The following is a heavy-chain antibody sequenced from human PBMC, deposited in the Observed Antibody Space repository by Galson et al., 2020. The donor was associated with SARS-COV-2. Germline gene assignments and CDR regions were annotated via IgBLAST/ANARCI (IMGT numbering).Heavy chain of an antibody. CDR1: GFTFSSYA. J-gene: IGHJ4*02. D-gene: IGHD3-22*01. V-gene: IGHV3-30-3*01. CDR2: ISYDGSNK. CDR3: ARAALLTTYYYDSSGYRGPFFDY. Sequence: GGSLRLSCAASGFTFSSYAMHWVRQAPGKGLEWVAVISYDGSNKYYADSVKGRFTISRDNSKNTLYLQMNSLRAEDTAVYYCARAALLTTYYYDSSGYRGPFFDYWGQGTLVTVSS.